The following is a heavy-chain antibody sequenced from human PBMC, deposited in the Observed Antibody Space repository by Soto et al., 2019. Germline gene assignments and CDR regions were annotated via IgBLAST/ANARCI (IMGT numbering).Heavy chain of an antibody. Sequence: SETLSLTCTVSGGSISSSSYYWGWIRQPPGKGLEWIGSIYYSGSTYYNPSLKSRVTISVDTSKNQFSLKLSSVTAADTAVYYCARLIPDYGDYDQRFDYWGQGTLVTVSS. CDR1: GGSISSSSYY. J-gene: IGHJ4*02. V-gene: IGHV4-39*01. D-gene: IGHD4-17*01. CDR3: ARLIPDYGDYDQRFDY. CDR2: IYYSGST.